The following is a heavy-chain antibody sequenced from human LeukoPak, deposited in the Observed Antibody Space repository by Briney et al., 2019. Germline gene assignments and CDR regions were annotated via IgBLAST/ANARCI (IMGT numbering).Heavy chain of an antibody. Sequence: SVKVSCKASGGTFSSYAISWVRQAPGQGLEWMGRIIPILGIANYAQKFQGRVTITADKSTSTAYMELSSLRSEDTAVYYCARDRRQTHYIRKFGAAEDGLTDDWGQGTLVTVSS. V-gene: IGHV1-69*04. CDR2: IIPILGIA. D-gene: IGHD3-3*02. CDR1: GGTFSSYA. J-gene: IGHJ4*02. CDR3: ARDRRQTHYIRKFGAAEDGLTDD.